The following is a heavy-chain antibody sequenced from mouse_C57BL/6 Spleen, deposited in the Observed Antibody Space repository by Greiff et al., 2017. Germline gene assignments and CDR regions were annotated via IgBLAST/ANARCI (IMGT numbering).Heavy chain of an antibody. CDR1: GFTFSDAW. Sequence: EVMLVESGGGLVQPGGSMKLSCAASGFTFSDAWMDWVRQSPEKGLEWVAEIRNKANHHATYYAESVKGRFTISRDDSKSSVYLQMNSLRAEDTGIYYCTGDSSGYGFAYWGKGTLVTVSA. V-gene: IGHV6-6*01. D-gene: IGHD3-2*02. CDR3: TGDSSGYGFAY. CDR2: IRNKANHHAT. J-gene: IGHJ3*01.